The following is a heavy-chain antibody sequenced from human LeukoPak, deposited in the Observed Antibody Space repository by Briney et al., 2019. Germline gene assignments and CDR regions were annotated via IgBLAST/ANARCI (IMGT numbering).Heavy chain of an antibody. CDR3: ARMTTVTTGADY. D-gene: IGHD4-17*01. V-gene: IGHV4-59*01. CDR2: IYYSGST. Sequence: SETLSLTCTVSGGSTSSYYWSWIRQPPGKGLEWIGYIYYSGSTNYNPSLKSRVTISVDTSKNQFSLKLSSVTAADTAVYYCARMTTVTTGADYWGQGTLVTVSS. CDR1: GGSTSSYY. J-gene: IGHJ4*02.